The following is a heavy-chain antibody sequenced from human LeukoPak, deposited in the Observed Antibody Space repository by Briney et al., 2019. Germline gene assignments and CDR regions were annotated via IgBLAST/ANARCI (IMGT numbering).Heavy chain of an antibody. CDR1: GYSFTKYW. CDR2: IDPSDSET. Sequence: GESLKISCKGSGYSFTKYWIGWVRQMPGKGLEWMGNIDPSDSETRHSPSFQGQVTISADKSISTAYLQWSSLKASDTAMYYCARESVHTNYGDYDGVDYWGQGTLVTVSS. D-gene: IGHD4-17*01. CDR3: ARESVHTNYGDYDGVDY. V-gene: IGHV5-51*01. J-gene: IGHJ4*02.